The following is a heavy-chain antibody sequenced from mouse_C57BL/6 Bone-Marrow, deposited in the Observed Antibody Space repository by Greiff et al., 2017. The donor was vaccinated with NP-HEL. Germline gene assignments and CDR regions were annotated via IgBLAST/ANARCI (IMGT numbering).Heavy chain of an antibody. J-gene: IGHJ1*03. CDR3: ARPHITTVVYWYFDV. D-gene: IGHD1-1*01. CDR1: GFTFSSYG. V-gene: IGHV5-6*01. CDR2: ISSGGSYT. Sequence: EVMLVESGGDLVKPGGSLKLSCAASGFTFSSYGMSWVRQTPDKRLEWVATISSGGSYTYYPDSVKGRFTISRDNAKNTLYLQMSSLKSEDTAMYYCARPHITTVVYWYFDVWGTGTTVTVSS.